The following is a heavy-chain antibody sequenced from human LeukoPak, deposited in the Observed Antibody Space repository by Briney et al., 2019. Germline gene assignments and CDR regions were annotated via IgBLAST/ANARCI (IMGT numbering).Heavy chain of an antibody. CDR3: ARGDGDYPYYYYGMDV. V-gene: IGHV3-21*01. CDR1: GFNFSSYS. D-gene: IGHD4-17*01. J-gene: IGHJ6*02. Sequence: SGGSLRLSCAASGFNFSSYSMNWVRQAPGKGLEWVSSISSSSSYIYYADSVKGRFTISRDNAKNALYLQMNSLRAEDTAVYYCARGDGDYPYYYYGMDVWGQGTTVTVSS. CDR2: ISSSSSYI.